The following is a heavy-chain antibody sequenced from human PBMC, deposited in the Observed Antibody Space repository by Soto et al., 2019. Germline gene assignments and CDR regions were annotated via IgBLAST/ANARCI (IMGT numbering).Heavy chain of an antibody. V-gene: IGHV4-30-4*01. J-gene: IGHJ4*02. CDR3: ATMGTPATGLYYFDS. CDR2: ISYSGSA. D-gene: IGHD2-15*01. Sequence: QGQLQESGPGLVKPSQTLSLTCTVSGGSISSGNYYWSWIRQPPGKGLEWIGFISYSGSAYYNPSLKSRVTISVDTSKNQFSLNLSFVTAADTAVYYCATMGTPATGLYYFDSWGQGTLVTVSS. CDR1: GGSISSGNYY.